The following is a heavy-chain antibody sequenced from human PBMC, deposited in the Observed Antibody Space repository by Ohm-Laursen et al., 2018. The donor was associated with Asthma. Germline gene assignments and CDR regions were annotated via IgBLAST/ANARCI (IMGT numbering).Heavy chain of an antibody. CDR2: IYRSAST. D-gene: IGHD1-1*01. Sequence: SQTLSLTCTVSGGSISSGGYYWSWIRQSPGKGLEWIGYIYRSASTYSNPSLTSRVTISGDTSKNQFSLKLASVTAADTAVYYCARGPMHDYYFENWGPETLVTVSS. CDR3: ARGPMHDYYFEN. V-gene: IGHV4-30-4*01. J-gene: IGHJ4*02. CDR1: GGSISSGGYY.